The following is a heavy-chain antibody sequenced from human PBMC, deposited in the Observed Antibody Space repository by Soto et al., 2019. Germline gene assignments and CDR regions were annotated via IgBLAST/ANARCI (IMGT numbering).Heavy chain of an antibody. CDR2: ISAYNGNT. D-gene: IGHD6-13*01. Sequence: GASVKVSCKASGYTFTSYGISWVRQAPGQGLEWMGWISAYNGNTNYAQKLQGRVTMTTDTSTSTAYMELRSLRSDDTAVYYCAIGSSWYGFTYYYGMDVWGQGTTVTVSS. CDR1: GYTFTSYG. V-gene: IGHV1-18*01. CDR3: AIGSSWYGFTYYYGMDV. J-gene: IGHJ6*02.